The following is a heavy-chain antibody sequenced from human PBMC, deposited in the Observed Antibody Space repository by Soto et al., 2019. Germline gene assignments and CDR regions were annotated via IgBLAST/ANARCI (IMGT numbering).Heavy chain of an antibody. CDR3: ARARGDYLFDY. CDR1: GFTFSSFA. V-gene: IGHV3-23*01. Sequence: AGGSLRLSCAASGFTFSSFAMSWVRQAPGKGLEWVSAISGSGGSTYYADSVKGRFTISRDTAKNSLFLQMNSLRAEDTAVYYCARARGDYLFDYWGQGTLVTVS. D-gene: IGHD4-17*01. J-gene: IGHJ4*02. CDR2: ISGSGGST.